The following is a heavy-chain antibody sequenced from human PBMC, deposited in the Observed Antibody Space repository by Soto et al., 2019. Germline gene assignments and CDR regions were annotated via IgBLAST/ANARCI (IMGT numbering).Heavy chain of an antibody. D-gene: IGHD2-21*01. CDR1: GFTFRHYN. V-gene: IGHV3-21*06. CDR3: ARDIASPGGDYFDS. J-gene: IGHJ4*02. Sequence: EVQLVESGGGLVKAGGSLRLFCTASGFTFRHYNMNWVRQAPGKGLEWVSSISTGGAYMFYADSVKGRFTISRDNAQNSLFLQIDSPRAEDTAVYYCARDIASPGGDYFDSWGQGTLGTVSS. CDR2: ISTGGAYM.